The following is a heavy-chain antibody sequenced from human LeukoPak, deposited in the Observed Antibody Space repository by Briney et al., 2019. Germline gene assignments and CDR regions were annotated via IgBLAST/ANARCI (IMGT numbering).Heavy chain of an antibody. J-gene: IGHJ6*02. Sequence: SETLSLTCAVYGGSFSGYYWSWIRQPPGKGLEWIGEINHSGSTNYNPSLKSRVTISVDTSKNQFPLKLSSVTAADTAVYYCARAPYYDFWSGYPYYYYYGMDVWGQGTTVTVSS. CDR2: INHSGST. V-gene: IGHV4-34*01. D-gene: IGHD3-3*01. CDR1: GGSFSGYY. CDR3: ARAPYYDFWSGYPYYYYYGMDV.